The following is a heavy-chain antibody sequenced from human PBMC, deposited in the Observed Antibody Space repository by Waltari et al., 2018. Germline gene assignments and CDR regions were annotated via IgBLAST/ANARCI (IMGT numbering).Heavy chain of an antibody. J-gene: IGHJ4*02. CDR2: INQDERYK. Sequence: EVQLVESGGDLVQPGGSLRLYCEASGCSFDSYWMTWVRQAPGKGLEWVANINQDERYKNYVDSVKGRFTVSRDNAKNSLYLQMNKLRVEDTGVYYCARELYSYGYIVVWGQGTRVTVSS. CDR1: GCSFDSYW. D-gene: IGHD5-18*01. V-gene: IGHV3-7*01. CDR3: ARELYSYGYIVV.